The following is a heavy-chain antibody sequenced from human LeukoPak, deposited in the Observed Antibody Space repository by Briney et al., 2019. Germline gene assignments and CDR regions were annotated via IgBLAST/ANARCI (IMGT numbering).Heavy chain of an antibody. CDR3: AAETNGRHYDY. D-gene: IGHD1-14*01. J-gene: IGHJ4*02. Sequence: PGGSLRLSCAASAFTFSSYWMHWVRQAPEKGLVWVSRINSDGSSTDYADSVKGRFTISRDNAKNTLYLQMNSLRAEDTAVYYCAAETNGRHYDYWGQGTLLTVSS. V-gene: IGHV3-74*01. CDR2: INSDGSST. CDR1: AFTFSSYW.